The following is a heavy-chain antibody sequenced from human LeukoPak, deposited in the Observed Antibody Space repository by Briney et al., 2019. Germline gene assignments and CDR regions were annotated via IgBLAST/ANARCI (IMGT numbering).Heavy chain of an antibody. D-gene: IGHD4-23*01. CDR2: IYHSGST. J-gene: IGHJ3*02. V-gene: IGHV4-38-2*01. CDR1: GYSISSGYY. Sequence: SETLSLTCAVSGYSISSGYYWGWIRQPPGKGLEWIGSIYHSGSTYYNPSLKSRVTISVDTSKNQFFLKLSSVTAADTAVYYCARLRVVTEAFDIWGQGTMVTVSS. CDR3: ARLRVVTEAFDI.